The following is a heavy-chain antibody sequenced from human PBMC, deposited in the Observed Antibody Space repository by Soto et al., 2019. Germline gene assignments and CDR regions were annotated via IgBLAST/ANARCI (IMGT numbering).Heavy chain of an antibody. V-gene: IGHV1-2*04. Sequence: GASVKVSCKASGYTFTGYYMHWVRQAPGQGLEWMGWINPNSGGTNYAQKFQGWVTMTRDTSISTAYMELSRLRSDDTAVYYCARGEYSNGLYYSGMAFWAKGPTVTVPS. CDR1: GYTFTGYY. CDR3: ARGEYSNGLYYSGMAF. CDR2: INPNSGGT. D-gene: IGHD5-18*01. J-gene: IGHJ6*04.